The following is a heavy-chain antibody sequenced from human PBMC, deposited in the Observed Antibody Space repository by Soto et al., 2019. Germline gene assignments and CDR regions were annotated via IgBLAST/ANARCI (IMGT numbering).Heavy chain of an antibody. V-gene: IGHV4-38-2*02. CDR2: IYHSGST. J-gene: IGHJ5*02. Sequence: SETLSLTCAVSGYSISSGYYWGWIRQPPGKGLEWIGSIYHSGSTYYNPSLKSRVTISVDTSKNQFSLKLSSVTAADTAVYYCARDGSGWFDPWGQGTLVTVSS. CDR1: GYSISSGYY. D-gene: IGHD2-2*03. CDR3: ARDGSGWFDP.